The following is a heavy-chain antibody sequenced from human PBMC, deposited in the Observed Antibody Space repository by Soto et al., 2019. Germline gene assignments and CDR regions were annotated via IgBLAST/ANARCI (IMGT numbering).Heavy chain of an antibody. V-gene: IGHV1-18*01. Sequence: ASVKVSCKASGYTFTSYGISWVRQAPGQGLEWMGWISAYNGNTNYAQKLQGRVTMTTDTSTSTAYMELRSLRSDDTAVYYCARARTVRSSPQYNWFDPWGQGTLVTVSS. CDR2: ISAYNGNT. J-gene: IGHJ5*02. D-gene: IGHD6-6*01. CDR3: ARARTVRSSPQYNWFDP. CDR1: GYTFTSYG.